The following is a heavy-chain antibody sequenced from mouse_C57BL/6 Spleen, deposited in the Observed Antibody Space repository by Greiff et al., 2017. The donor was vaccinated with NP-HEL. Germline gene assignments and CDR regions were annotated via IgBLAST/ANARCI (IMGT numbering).Heavy chain of an antibody. V-gene: IGHV1-69*01. J-gene: IGHJ4*01. CDR2: IDPSDSYT. CDR1: GYTFTSYW. Sequence: QVQLQQPGAELVMPGASVKLSCKASGYTFTSYWMHWVKQRPGQGLEWIGEIDPSDSYTNYNQKFKGKSTLTVDKSSSTAYMQLSSLTSEDAAVYDCASRDAMDYWGQGTSVTVSS. CDR3: ASRDAMDY.